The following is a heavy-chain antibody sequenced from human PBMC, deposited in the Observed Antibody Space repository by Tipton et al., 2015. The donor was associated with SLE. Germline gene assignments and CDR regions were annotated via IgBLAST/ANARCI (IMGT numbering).Heavy chain of an antibody. CDR3: ARAFGPYYSFGGIWFDP. D-gene: IGHD3-16*01. Sequence: QLVQSGPEVKPSETLSLTCTVSGGSISSYYWSWIRQPPGKGLEWIGYIYYSGSTYYNPSLKSRVTISVDTSKNQFSLKLSSVTAADTAVYYCARAFGPYYSFGGIWFDPWGQGTLVTVSS. CDR2: IYYSGST. J-gene: IGHJ5*02. V-gene: IGHV4-59*12. CDR1: GGSISSYY.